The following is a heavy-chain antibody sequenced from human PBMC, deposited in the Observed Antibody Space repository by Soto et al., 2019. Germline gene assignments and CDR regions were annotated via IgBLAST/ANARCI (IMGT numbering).Heavy chain of an antibody. CDR3: ARVGAYCSSTTCYYFDY. V-gene: IGHV3-21*01. Sequence: EVQLVESGGGLVKPGGSLRLSCAASGFIFSNYDMNWVRQAPGKGLEWVSSISSSGSSIYYADSVKGRFTISRDNARNSLYLQMNSLRVEVTAVYYCARVGAYCSSTTCYYFDYWGQGTLVTVSS. CDR1: GFIFSNYD. J-gene: IGHJ4*02. CDR2: ISSSGSSI. D-gene: IGHD2-2*01.